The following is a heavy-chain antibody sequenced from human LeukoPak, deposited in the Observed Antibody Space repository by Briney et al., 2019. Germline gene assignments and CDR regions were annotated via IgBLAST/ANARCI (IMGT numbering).Heavy chain of an antibody. CDR2: IIPIFGTA. D-gene: IGHD3-22*01. V-gene: IGHV1-69*01. J-gene: IGHJ4*02. CDR3: DYYDSSGPFDY. CDR1: GRTFSRYA. Sequence: SVKVSCKASGRTFSRYAISWVRQAPGQGLEWMGGIIPIFGTANYAQKFQGRVTITADESTSTAYMELSSLRSEDTAVYYCDYYDSSGPFDYWGRGTLVTVSS.